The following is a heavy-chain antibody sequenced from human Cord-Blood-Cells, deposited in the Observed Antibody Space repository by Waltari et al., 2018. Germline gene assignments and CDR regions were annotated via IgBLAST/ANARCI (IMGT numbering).Heavy chain of an antibody. CDR2: IDWDDDK. CDR1: GFSLSTSGMC. V-gene: IGHV2-70*01. Sequence: QVTLRESGPALVKPTQTLTLTCTFSGFSLSTSGMCVGWLRQPPGKALEWLALIDWDDDKYYSTSLKTRLTISKDTSKNQVVLTMTNMDPVDTATYYCARNYGGNSYFDYWGQGTLVTVSS. CDR3: ARNYGGNSYFDY. D-gene: IGHD4-17*01. J-gene: IGHJ4*02.